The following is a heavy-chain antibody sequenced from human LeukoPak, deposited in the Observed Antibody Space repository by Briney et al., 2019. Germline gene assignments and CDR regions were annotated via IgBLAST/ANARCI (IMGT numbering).Heavy chain of an antibody. V-gene: IGHV1-18*01. J-gene: IGHJ4*02. CDR1: GYTFNTYG. CDR2: ISGQHGKT. CDR3: ARGGSGWFGALDY. D-gene: IGHD3-10*01. Sequence: GASVKVSCKASGYTFNTYGVIWVRQAPGKGFEWLGWISGQHGKTTYPQKLQDRVRMTTDTSTSTAYMELRSLTSDDTGVYFCARGGSGWFGALDYRGQGTLVTVSS.